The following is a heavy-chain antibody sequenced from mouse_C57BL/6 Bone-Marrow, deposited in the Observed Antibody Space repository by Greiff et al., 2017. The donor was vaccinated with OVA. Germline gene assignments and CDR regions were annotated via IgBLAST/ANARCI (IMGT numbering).Heavy chain of an antibody. D-gene: IGHD6-1*01. CDR1: GYTFTSYG. Sequence: EVKLQESGAELVRPGSSVKMSCKTSGYTFTSYGINWVKQRPGQGLEWIGYIYPGTGYTKYNEKFKGKATMTSDTSSSTAYMQLSSLTSEDSAIYFCARCPLNGYYFGYWGQGTTLTVSS. CDR2: IYPGTGYT. J-gene: IGHJ2*01. CDR3: ARCPLNGYYFGY. V-gene: IGHV1-58*01.